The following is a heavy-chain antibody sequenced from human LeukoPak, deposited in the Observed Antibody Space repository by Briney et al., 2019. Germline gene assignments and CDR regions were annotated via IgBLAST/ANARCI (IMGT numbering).Heavy chain of an antibody. D-gene: IGHD2-2*01. Sequence: ASVKVSCKASGYTFTGYYMHWVRQAPGQGLEWMGWINPNSGGTNYAQKFQGRVTMTRDTSISTAYMELSRLRSDDTAVYYCARGISDIVVVPAAIQFDYWDQGTLVTVSS. CDR1: GYTFTGYY. CDR2: INPNSGGT. V-gene: IGHV1-2*02. CDR3: ARGISDIVVVPAAIQFDY. J-gene: IGHJ4*02.